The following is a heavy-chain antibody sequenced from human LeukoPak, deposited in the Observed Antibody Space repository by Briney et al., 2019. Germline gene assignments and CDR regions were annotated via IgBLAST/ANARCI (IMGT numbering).Heavy chain of an antibody. V-gene: IGHV3-23*01. CDR1: GLTFSSYA. J-gene: IGHJ4*02. CDR3: AKDLEGYFDY. Sequence: GGSLRLSCAASGLTFSSYAMSWVRQAPGKGLEWVSAISGSGGGTYYADSVKGRSTISRDNSKNTLYLQMNSLRAEDTAVYYCAKDLEGYFDYWGQGTLVTVSS. CDR2: ISGSGGGT.